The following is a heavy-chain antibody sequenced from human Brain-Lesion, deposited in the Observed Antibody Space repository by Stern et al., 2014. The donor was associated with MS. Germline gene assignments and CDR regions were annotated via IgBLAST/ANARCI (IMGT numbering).Heavy chain of an antibody. Sequence: EVQLVQSGAEVKKPGESLKISCEASGYLFDDYWIGWVRQMSGRGLELVAIIFPRDSNTRYSPSVQGQGTISADKSIRTAYLQWSSLKASDPAMYYCARSPATPSGYDRFDYWGQGALVTVSS. CDR2: IFPRDSNT. CDR1: GYLFDDYW. J-gene: IGHJ4*02. D-gene: IGHD5-12*01. CDR3: ARSPATPSGYDRFDY. V-gene: IGHV5-51*03.